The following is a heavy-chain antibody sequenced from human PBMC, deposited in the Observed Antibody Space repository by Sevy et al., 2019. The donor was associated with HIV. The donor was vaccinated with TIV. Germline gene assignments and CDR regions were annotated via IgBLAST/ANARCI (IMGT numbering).Heavy chain of an antibody. CDR2: ISSSGSTI. V-gene: IGHV3-11*01. D-gene: IGHD3-3*01. CDR3: ARFRVRFLELVGGMDV. CDR1: GFTFSDYY. J-gene: IGHJ6*02. Sequence: GGSLRLSCAASGFTFSDYYMSWIRQAPGKGLEWVSYISSSGSTIYYADSVKGRFTISRDNAKNSLYLQMNSLRAEDTAVYYCARFRVRFLELVGGMDVWGQGTTVTVSS.